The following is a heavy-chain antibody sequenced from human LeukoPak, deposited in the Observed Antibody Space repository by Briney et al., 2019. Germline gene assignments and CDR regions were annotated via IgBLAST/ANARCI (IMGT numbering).Heavy chain of an antibody. CDR2: IWYDGSNK. CDR3: AKGPAAGIDY. V-gene: IGHV3-33*06. J-gene: IGHJ4*02. Sequence: PGRSLRLSCAASGFTFSSYGMHWVRQAPGKGLEWVAVIWYDGSNKYYADSVKGRFTISGDNSKNTLYLQMNSLRAEDTAVYYCAKGPAAGIDYWGQGTLVTVSS. D-gene: IGHD6-13*01. CDR1: GFTFSSYG.